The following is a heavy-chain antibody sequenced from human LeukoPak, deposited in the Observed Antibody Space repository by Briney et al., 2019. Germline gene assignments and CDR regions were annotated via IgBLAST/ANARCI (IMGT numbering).Heavy chain of an antibody. V-gene: IGHV4-30-4*01. D-gene: IGHD5-12*01. CDR1: GGSISSGDYY. CDR2: IYYSGST. Sequence: SQTPSLTCTVSGGSISSGDYYWSWIRQPPGKGLEWIGYIYYSGSTYYNPSLKSRVTISVDTSKNQFSLELSSVTAADTAVYYCARASVGSGYDADWFDPWGQGTLVTVSS. J-gene: IGHJ5*02. CDR3: ARASVGSGYDADWFDP.